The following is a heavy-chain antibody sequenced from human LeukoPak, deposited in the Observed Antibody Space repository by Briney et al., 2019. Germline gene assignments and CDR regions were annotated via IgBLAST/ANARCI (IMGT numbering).Heavy chain of an antibody. D-gene: IGHD3-9*01. V-gene: IGHV3-23*01. J-gene: IGHJ4*02. CDR2: ISGSGGST. CDR3: AKESESSEYVLRYFDWLPLDY. Sequence: PGGSLRLSCAASGFTFSSYAMSWVRQAPGKGLEWVSAISGSGGSTYYADSVKGQFTISRDNSKNTLYLQMNSLRAEDTAVYYCAKESESSEYVLRYFDWLPLDYWGQGTLVTVSS. CDR1: GFTFSSYA.